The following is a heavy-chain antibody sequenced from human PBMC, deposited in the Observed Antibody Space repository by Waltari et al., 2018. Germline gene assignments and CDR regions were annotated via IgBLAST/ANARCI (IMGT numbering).Heavy chain of an antibody. D-gene: IGHD1-26*01. V-gene: IGHV3-7*01. CDR1: GFSVSDYY. Sequence: EVQLVEPGGGLVQPGGSLRLSCAAGGFSVSDYYMSWVRQAPGKGLEWVAMVSGDGNDKHYVDSVKGRFTISRDNAKNSLYLQMNSLRVEDTGVYSCAYPTREPSHWGQGTLVIVSS. CDR3: AYPTREPSH. CDR2: VSGDGNDK. J-gene: IGHJ4*02.